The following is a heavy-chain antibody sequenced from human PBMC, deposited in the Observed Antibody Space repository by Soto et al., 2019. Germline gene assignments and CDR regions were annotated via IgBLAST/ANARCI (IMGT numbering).Heavy chain of an antibody. CDR1: GFTFSSYC. CDR2: IWYDGSNI. CDR3: ARDNPRSSGWDV. V-gene: IGHV3-33*01. J-gene: IGHJ6*02. Sequence: GGSLSLSCAASGFTFSSYCMHWVRQAPGKGLEWVSYIWYDGSNIYYADSVKGRFTISRDNSKNTLYLQMNSLRDEDTAVYYCARDNPRSSGWDVWGQGTTVTVSS.